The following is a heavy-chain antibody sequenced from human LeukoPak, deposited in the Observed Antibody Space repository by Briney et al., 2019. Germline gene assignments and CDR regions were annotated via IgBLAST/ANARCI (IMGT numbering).Heavy chain of an antibody. V-gene: IGHV4-4*07. CDR1: GGSISSYY. Sequence: SETLSLTCTVSGGSISSYYWSWIRQPAGKGLEWIGRINISGSTNYNPSLKGRVTISLDTSKNQFSVRLSSVTAADTAVYYCARERTLSGSFFDYWGQGTLVTVSS. CDR3: ARERTLSGSFFDY. J-gene: IGHJ4*02. CDR2: INISGST. D-gene: IGHD1-26*01.